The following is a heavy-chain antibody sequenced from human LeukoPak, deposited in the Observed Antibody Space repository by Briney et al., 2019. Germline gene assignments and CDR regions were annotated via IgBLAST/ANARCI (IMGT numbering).Heavy chain of an antibody. CDR3: ARARSMLRLRSSFDF. V-gene: IGHV3-23*01. CDR1: GFTFSSYA. J-gene: IGHJ4*02. Sequence: GGSLRLSCAASGFTFSSYAMRWVRQAPGKGLEWISSISGGASNTYYVDSVKGRFTISRDSSNNTLLLQMTSLRVEDTAIYFCARARSMLRLRSSFDFWGQGALVTVSS. CDR2: ISGGASNT. D-gene: IGHD2-21*02.